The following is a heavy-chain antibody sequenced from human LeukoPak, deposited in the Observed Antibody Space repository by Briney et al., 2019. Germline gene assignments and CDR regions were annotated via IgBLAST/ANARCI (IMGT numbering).Heavy chain of an antibody. CDR3: AKVRTFGVVITYFDY. CDR1: GFTVSSNY. V-gene: IGHV3-53*01. D-gene: IGHD3-3*01. J-gene: IGHJ4*02. Sequence: GGSLRLSCAASGFTVSSNYMSWVRQAPGKGLEWVSVIYSGGSTYYADSVKGRFTISRDNSKNTLYLQMNSLRAEDTAVYYCAKVRTFGVVITYFDYWGQGTLVTVSS. CDR2: IYSGGST.